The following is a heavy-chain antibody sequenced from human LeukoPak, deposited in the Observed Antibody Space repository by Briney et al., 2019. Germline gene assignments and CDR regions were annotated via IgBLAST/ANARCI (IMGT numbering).Heavy chain of an antibody. J-gene: IGHJ5*02. V-gene: IGHV4-59*01. CDR1: GGSISSYY. D-gene: IGHD3-22*01. CDR2: IYYSGRT. CDR3: ARVTRYYYDRIEGNWFDP. Sequence: PSETLSLTCTVSGGSISSYYWSWIRQPPGKGLEWIGYIYYSGRTNYNPSLKSRVTISVDTSKNQFSLKLSSVTAADTAVYYCARVTRYYYDRIEGNWFDPWGQGTLVTVPS.